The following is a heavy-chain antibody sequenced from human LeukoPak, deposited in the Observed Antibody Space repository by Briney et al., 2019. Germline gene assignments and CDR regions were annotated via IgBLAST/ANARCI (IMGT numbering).Heavy chain of an antibody. D-gene: IGHD5-12*01. CDR1: GGSFSGYY. V-gene: IGHV3-11*04. CDR3: ARGLSGYDLSSLDY. Sequence: LSLTCAVYGGSFSGYYWSWIRQPPGKGLECVSFITSSGATMYYADSVKGRFTISRDNAKNTLYLQMNSLRAEDTAVYYCARGLSGYDLSSLDYWGQGTLVTVSS. CDR2: ITSSGATM. J-gene: IGHJ4*02.